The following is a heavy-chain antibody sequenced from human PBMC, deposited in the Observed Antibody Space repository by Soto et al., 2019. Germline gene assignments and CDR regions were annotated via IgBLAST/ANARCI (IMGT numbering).Heavy chain of an antibody. Sequence: SETLSLTCAVSGGSISSGGYSWSWIRQPPGKGLEWIGYIYHSGSTYYNPSLKSRVTISVDRSKNQFSLKLSSVTAADTAVYYCARYDCISTSCYEGWFDPWGQGTLVTVSS. CDR3: ARYDCISTSCYEGWFDP. J-gene: IGHJ5*02. CDR2: IYHSGST. CDR1: GGSISSGGYS. D-gene: IGHD2-2*01. V-gene: IGHV4-30-2*01.